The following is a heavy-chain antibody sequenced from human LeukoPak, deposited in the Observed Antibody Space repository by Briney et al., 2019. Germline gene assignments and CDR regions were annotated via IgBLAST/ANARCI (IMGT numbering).Heavy chain of an antibody. CDR1: GFTFSDRY. V-gene: IGHV3-72*01. CDR3: GVGFSIPTYSPYMDV. J-gene: IGHJ6*03. D-gene: IGHD2-21*01. Sequence: PGGSLRLSCAASGFTFSDRYMDWVRQAPGKGLEWVGRSRNKANSYSTEYAASVRGRFTISRDDSKNSLYLQMSGLKTEDTAVYFCGVGFSIPTYSPYMDVWGKGPTVTVSS. CDR2: SRNKANSYST.